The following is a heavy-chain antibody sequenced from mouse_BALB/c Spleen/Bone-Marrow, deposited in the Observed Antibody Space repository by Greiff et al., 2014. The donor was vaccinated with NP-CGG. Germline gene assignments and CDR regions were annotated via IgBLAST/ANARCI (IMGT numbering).Heavy chain of an antibody. CDR2: IDPYYGTT. Sequence: VQLQQSGPELEKPGASVKISCKASGHSFTGYNMNWVKQSHGKRLEWIGNIDPYYGTTTFNHNVKDKATLTVDNASSTAYMQIKSLASEDSAVYYCTRSRSYFRDWFAYWGQGTLVTVSA. CDR1: GHSFTGYN. V-gene: IGHV1-39*01. CDR3: TRSRSYFRDWFAY. D-gene: IGHD2-14*01. J-gene: IGHJ3*01.